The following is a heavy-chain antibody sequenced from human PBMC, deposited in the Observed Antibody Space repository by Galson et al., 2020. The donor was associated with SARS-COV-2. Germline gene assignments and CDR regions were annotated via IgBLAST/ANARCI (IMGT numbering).Heavy chain of an antibody. V-gene: IGHV3-30-3*01. CDR3: ASQWLVDGPPPNYYYYGMDV. Sequence: SLKISCAASGFTFSSYAMHWVRQAPGKGLEWVAVISYDGSNKYYADSVKGRFTISRDNSKNTLYLQMNSLRAEDTAVYYCASQWLVDGPPPNYYYYGMDVWGQGTTVTVSS. CDR2: ISYDGSNK. J-gene: IGHJ6*02. D-gene: IGHD6-19*01. CDR1: GFTFSSYA.